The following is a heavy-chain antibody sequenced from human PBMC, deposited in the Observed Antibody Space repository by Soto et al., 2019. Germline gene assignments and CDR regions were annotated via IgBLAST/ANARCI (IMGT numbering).Heavy chain of an antibody. V-gene: IGHV1-18*01. CDR2: ISAYTGNT. J-gene: IGHJ5*02. D-gene: IGHD6-19*01. Sequence: ASVKVSCKASGYTFTSYGISWVRQAPGQGLEWMGWISAYTGNTNYAQKLQGRVTMTTDTSTSTAYMELRSLRSDDTAVYYCASVGGSSGWYSWFDPWGQGTLVTVSS. CDR3: ASVGGSSGWYSWFDP. CDR1: GYTFTSYG.